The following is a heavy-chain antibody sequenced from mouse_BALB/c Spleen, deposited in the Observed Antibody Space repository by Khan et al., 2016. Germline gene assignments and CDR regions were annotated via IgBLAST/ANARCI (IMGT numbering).Heavy chain of an antibody. CDR1: GFNIKDTY. V-gene: IGHV14-3*02. Sequence: VQLQQPGAELVKPGASVKLSCTASGFNIKDTYMHWVKQRPEQGLEWIGRIDPANGNTKYDPQFQGKATITADTSSNTAYLQLSSLTSEDTAVYYCARSPYEYDVGFAYWGQGTLVTVSA. J-gene: IGHJ3*01. D-gene: IGHD2-4*01. CDR3: ARSPYEYDVGFAY. CDR2: IDPANGNT.